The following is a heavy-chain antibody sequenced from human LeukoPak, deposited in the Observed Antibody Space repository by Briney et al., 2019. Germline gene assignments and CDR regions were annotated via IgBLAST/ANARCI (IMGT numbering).Heavy chain of an antibody. CDR2: VYYNGIT. Sequence: SETLSLICPVYGVSINTYFWSCIRQPPGTGLEWIGYVYYNGITNYNPSLKSRVSISLETSKNQYSLRLNSVTAAETAVYYCASQLGGTTFHWGQGTLVTVSS. V-gene: IGHV4-59*01. CDR1: GVSINTYF. CDR3: ASQLGGTTFH. J-gene: IGHJ4*02. D-gene: IGHD1/OR15-1a*01.